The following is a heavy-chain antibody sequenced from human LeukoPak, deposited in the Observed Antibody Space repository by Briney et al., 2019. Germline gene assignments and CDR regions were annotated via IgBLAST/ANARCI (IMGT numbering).Heavy chain of an antibody. V-gene: IGHV4-4*07. CDR3: ASARTTAFMDV. CDR1: GGSFSGYY. CDR2: IYTSGST. J-gene: IGHJ6*04. Sequence: SETLSLTCAVSGGSFSGYYWSWIRQPAGKGLEWIGRIYTSGSTNYNPSLKSRVTMSVDTSKNQFSLKLSSVTAADTAVYYCASARTTAFMDVWGKGTTVTVSS. D-gene: IGHD2-2*01.